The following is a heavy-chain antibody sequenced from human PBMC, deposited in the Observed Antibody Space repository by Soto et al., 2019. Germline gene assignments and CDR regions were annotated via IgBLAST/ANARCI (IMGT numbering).Heavy chain of an antibody. V-gene: IGHV3-23*01. Sequence: EVQLLESGGGLVQPGGSLRLSCAASGFTFSSYAMSWVRQAPGKGLEWVSAISGSGGSTYYADSVKGRFTISRDNSKNTLYLQMNSLRAEDTAVYYCASYDYIWGSSGGAFDIWGQGTMVTVSS. CDR3: ASYDYIWGSSGGAFDI. J-gene: IGHJ3*02. D-gene: IGHD3-16*01. CDR1: GFTFSSYA. CDR2: ISGSGGST.